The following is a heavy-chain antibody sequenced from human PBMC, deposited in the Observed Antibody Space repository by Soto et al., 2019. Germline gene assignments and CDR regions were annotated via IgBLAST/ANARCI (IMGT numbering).Heavy chain of an antibody. CDR1: GFTFSSYA. CDR2: IRGSGGST. CDR3: AKDFSVVPALFDY. V-gene: IGHV3-23*01. J-gene: IGHJ4*02. D-gene: IGHD2-2*01. Sequence: GGSLRLSCAASGFTFSSYAMSWVRQAPGKGLEWVSAIRGSGGSTYYADSVKGRFTISRDNSKNTLYLQMNSLRAEDTAVYYCAKDFSVVPALFDYWGQGTLVTVSS.